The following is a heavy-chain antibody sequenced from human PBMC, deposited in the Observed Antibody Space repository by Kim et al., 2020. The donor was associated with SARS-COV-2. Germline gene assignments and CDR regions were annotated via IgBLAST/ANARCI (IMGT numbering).Heavy chain of an antibody. V-gene: IGHV3-23*01. CDR3: ATLGALRFLEWLLYV. D-gene: IGHD3-3*01. Sequence: GGSLRLSCAASGFTFSSYAMSWVRQAPGKGLEWVSAISGSGGSTYYADSVKGRFTISRDNSKNTLYLQMNSLRAEDTAVYYCATLGALRFLEWLLYVWGQGTLVTVSS. CDR1: GFTFSSYA. CDR2: ISGSGGST. J-gene: IGHJ4*02.